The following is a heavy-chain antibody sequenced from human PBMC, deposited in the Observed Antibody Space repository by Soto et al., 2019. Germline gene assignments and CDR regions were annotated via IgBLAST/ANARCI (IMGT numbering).Heavy chain of an antibody. CDR2: IYLSGST. Sequence: PSETLSLTCTVSGGSISSGDYYWSWIRQPPGKGLEWIGYIYLSGSTYYNPSLKSRVTISVDTSKNQFSLKLSSVTAADTAVYYCARDTTPGEYQLPRGHLYYYYYGMDVWGQGTTVTVSS. CDR3: ARDTTPGEYQLPRGHLYYYYYGMDV. J-gene: IGHJ6*01. CDR1: GGSISSGDYY. D-gene: IGHD2-2*01. V-gene: IGHV4-30-4*01.